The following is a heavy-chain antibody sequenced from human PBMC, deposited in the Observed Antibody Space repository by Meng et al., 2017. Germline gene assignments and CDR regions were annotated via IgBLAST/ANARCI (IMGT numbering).Heavy chain of an antibody. Sequence: RRQGSGPGLVKSSGCLRFTCAVSGGSISSSNWWSWGRQPAGKGLEWIGEIYHSGSTNYNPSLKSRVTISVDKSKNQFSLKLSSVTAADTAVYYCARDGRSWDWGQGTLVTVSS. CDR1: GGSISSSNW. D-gene: IGHD7-27*01. V-gene: IGHV4-4*02. CDR3: ARDGRSWD. J-gene: IGHJ4*02. CDR2: IYHSGST.